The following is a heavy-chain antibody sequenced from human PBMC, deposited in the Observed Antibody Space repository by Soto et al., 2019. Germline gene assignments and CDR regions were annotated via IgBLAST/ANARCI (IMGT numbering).Heavy chain of an antibody. Sequence: EVQLLESGGGLVQPGGSLRLSCAASGFTFSSYAMSWVRQAPGKGLEWVSAISGSGGSTYYADSVKGRFTISRDNSKNTLYLQMNSLRAEDTAVYYCAKAPYNSGSYYSLRYYGMDVWGQGTTVTVSS. J-gene: IGHJ6*02. CDR3: AKAPYNSGSYYSLRYYGMDV. D-gene: IGHD1-26*01. CDR2: ISGSGGST. V-gene: IGHV3-23*01. CDR1: GFTFSSYA.